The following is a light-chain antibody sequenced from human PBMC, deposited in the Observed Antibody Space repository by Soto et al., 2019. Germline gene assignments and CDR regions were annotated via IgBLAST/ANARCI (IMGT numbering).Light chain of an antibody. CDR2: DSN. V-gene: IGLV1-51*01. CDR3: GTWDSSLSAYV. CDR1: GSNIGNNY. J-gene: IGLJ1*01. Sequence: QSVLTQPPSVSAAPGQKVTISCSESGSNIGNNYVSWYQQLPGTAPKLLIYDSNKRPSGIPDRFSGSKSGTSATLGITGLQTGDEADYYCGTWDSSLSAYVFGTGTKVTV.